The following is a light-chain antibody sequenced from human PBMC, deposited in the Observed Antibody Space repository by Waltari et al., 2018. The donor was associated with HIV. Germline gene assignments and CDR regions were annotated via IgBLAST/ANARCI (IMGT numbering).Light chain of an antibody. V-gene: IGKV1-5*03. J-gene: IGKJ5*01. CDR2: KAS. CDR1: QSINIW. Sequence: DIQMTQSPSTLSASVGDRVIITCRASQSINIWLAWYQQKPGKAPKLLIYKASSLESGVPSRFSGSGSGREFTLTISSLQPDDFATYYCQQYNTDSITFGQGTRLDIK. CDR3: QQYNTDSIT.